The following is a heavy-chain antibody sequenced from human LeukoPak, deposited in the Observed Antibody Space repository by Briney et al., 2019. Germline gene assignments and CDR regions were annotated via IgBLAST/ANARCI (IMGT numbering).Heavy chain of an antibody. J-gene: IGHJ4*01. CDR3: ARDSAVGNYAADY. CDR2: ISGSGGST. D-gene: IGHD1-26*01. CDR1: GFTFSSYA. V-gene: IGHV3-23*01. Sequence: GGSLRLSCAASGFTFSSYAMSWVRQAPGKGLEWVSAISGSGGSTYYADSVKGRFTISRDNAKNSLYLRMNSLRAEDTAVYYCARDSAVGNYAADYWGQGTLVTVSS.